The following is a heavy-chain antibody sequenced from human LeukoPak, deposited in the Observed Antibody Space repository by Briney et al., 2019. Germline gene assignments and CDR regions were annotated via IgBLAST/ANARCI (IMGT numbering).Heavy chain of an antibody. CDR1: GFTFSNYS. CDR2: ISSSSSYI. Sequence: SGGSLRLSCAASGFTFSNYSMNWVRQAPGKGLEWVSSISSSSSYIYYADSVKGRFTISRDNAKNSLYLQMNSLRAEDTAVYYCARGLMGGFDYWGQGTLVTVSS. V-gene: IGHV3-21*01. J-gene: IGHJ4*02. D-gene: IGHD2-15*01. CDR3: ARGLMGGFDY.